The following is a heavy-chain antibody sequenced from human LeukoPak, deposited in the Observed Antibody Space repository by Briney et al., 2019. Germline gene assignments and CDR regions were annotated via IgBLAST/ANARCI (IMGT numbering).Heavy chain of an antibody. CDR3: VRDNYSYRLDV. V-gene: IGHV3-23*01. Sequence: GGSLRLSCAASGLSFSNYAMYWVRQAPGKGLEWVSAIGGTGGNIFYTDSVKGRFTISRDNSKNTLYLHMNSLRAEDTAIYYCVRDNYSYRLDVWGQGALVTVSS. CDR2: IGGTGGNI. J-gene: IGHJ4*02. CDR1: GLSFSNYA. D-gene: IGHD2-21*01.